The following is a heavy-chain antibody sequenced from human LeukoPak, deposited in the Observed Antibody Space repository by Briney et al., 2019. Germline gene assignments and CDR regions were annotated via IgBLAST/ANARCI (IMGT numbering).Heavy chain of an antibody. V-gene: IGHV1-46*01. J-gene: IGHJ3*02. CDR2: INPSGGST. Sequence: AASVKVSCKASGGTFSTYAISWVRQAPGQGLEWMGIINPSGGSTSYAQKFQGRVTMTRDTSTSTVYMELSSLRSEDTAVYYCARGRGRFLEWLRDAFDIWGQGTMVTVSS. D-gene: IGHD3-3*01. CDR1: GGTFSTYA. CDR3: ARGRGRFLEWLRDAFDI.